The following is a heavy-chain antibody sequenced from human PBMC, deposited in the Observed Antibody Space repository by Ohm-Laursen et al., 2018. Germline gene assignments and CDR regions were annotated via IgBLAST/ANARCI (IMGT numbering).Heavy chain of an antibody. Sequence: GTLSLTCAVYGGSFSGYYWSWIRQPPGKGLEWIGEINHSGSTNYNPSLKSRVTISVDTSKNQFSLKLSSVTAADTAVYYCARGLSVIVVVIKTFDIWGQGTMVTVSS. CDR3: ARGLSVIVVVIKTFDI. CDR1: GGSFSGYY. J-gene: IGHJ3*02. V-gene: IGHV4-34*01. CDR2: INHSGST. D-gene: IGHD3-22*01.